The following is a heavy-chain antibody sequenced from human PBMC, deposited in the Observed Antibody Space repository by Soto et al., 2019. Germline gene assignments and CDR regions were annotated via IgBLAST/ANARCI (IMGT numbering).Heavy chain of an antibody. CDR3: ARGQNGADPTDAFDI. D-gene: IGHD4-17*01. CDR1: GYSISSGYY. Sequence: TSETLSLTCAVSGYSISSGYYWGWIRQPPGKGLEWIGSIYHSGSTYYNPSLKSRVTIPVDTSKNQFSLKLSSVTAADTAVYYCARGQNGADPTDAFDIWGQGTMVTVSS. J-gene: IGHJ3*02. V-gene: IGHV4-38-2*01. CDR2: IYHSGST.